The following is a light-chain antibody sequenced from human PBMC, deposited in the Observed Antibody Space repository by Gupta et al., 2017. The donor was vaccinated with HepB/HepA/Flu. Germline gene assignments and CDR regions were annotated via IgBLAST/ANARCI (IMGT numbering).Light chain of an antibody. V-gene: IGLV3-25*03. CDR2: KDS. CDR3: QSADSSGTYHWV. Sequence: SYELTQPPSVSVSPGQKARITCSGDALPKQYAYWYQQKPGQAPVLVIYKDSERPSGIPERFSGSSSGTTVTLTISGVQAEDEADHYCQSADSSGTYHWVFGGGTKLTVL. J-gene: IGLJ3*02. CDR1: ALPKQY.